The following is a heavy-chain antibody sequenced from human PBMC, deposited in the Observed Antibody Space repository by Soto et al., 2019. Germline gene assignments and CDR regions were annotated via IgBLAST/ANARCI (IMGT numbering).Heavy chain of an antibody. CDR1: GFSFSNYA. V-gene: IGHV3-23*01. CDR2: ISVSGETT. D-gene: IGHD5-18*01. CDR3: AKQQWLIQGHFDY. Sequence: EVQLLESGRGLVRPGGSLRLSCAASGFSFSNYAMSWVRQAPGKGLEWLSAISVSGETTYYADSVRRRFTISRDNSRATVFLQMSNLRAENTVLYYCAKQQWLIQGHFDYWGQGILVTVSS. J-gene: IGHJ4*02.